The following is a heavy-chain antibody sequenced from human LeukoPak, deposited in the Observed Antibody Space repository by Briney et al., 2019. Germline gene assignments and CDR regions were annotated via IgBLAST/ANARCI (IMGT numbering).Heavy chain of an antibody. D-gene: IGHD2-21*02. CDR2: ISYDGSNK. V-gene: IGHV3-30-3*01. Sequence: GRSLRPSCAASGFTFSSYAMHWVRQAPGKGLEWVAVISYDGSNKYYADSVKGRFTISRDNSKNTLYLQMNSLRAEDTAVYYCARVKVGTANDYWGQGTLVTVSS. CDR1: GFTFSSYA. CDR3: ARVKVGTANDY. J-gene: IGHJ4*02.